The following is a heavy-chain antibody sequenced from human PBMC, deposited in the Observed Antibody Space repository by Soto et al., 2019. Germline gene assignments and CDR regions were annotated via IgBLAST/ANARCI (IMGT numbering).Heavy chain of an antibody. CDR3: AKDGGGYNYGYVMRDKYYYGMDV. D-gene: IGHD5-18*01. CDR2: ISYDGTNK. Sequence: QVQLVESGGGVVQPGRSLRLSCAASGFTFSTYAMHWVRQAPGKGLEWVAVISYDGTNKYYADSVRGRFTITRDNSKNTLFLQMNSLRAEDTAVYYWAKDGGGYNYGYVMRDKYYYGMDVWGQGTTVTVSS. CDR1: GFTFSTYA. V-gene: IGHV3-30-3*01. J-gene: IGHJ6*02.